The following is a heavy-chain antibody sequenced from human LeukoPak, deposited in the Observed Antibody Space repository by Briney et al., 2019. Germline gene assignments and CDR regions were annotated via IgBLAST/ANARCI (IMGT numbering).Heavy chain of an antibody. CDR2: IWYDGSNK. J-gene: IGHJ6*02. Sequence: GGSLRLSCAASGFTFSSYGMHWVRQAPGKGLEWVAIIWYDGSNKYYVESVKGRFTISRDNPKNSLYLQMNSLRAEDTAVYYCARDPYFDSSGYYFDHYYYYYGLDVWGQGTTVTVSS. V-gene: IGHV3-33*01. D-gene: IGHD3-22*01. CDR1: GFTFSSYG. CDR3: ARDPYFDSSGYYFDHYYYYYGLDV.